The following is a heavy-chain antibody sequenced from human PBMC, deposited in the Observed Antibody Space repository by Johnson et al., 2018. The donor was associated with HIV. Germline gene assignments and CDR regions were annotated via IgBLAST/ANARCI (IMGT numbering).Heavy chain of an antibody. Sequence: QVQLVESGGGVVRPGGSLRLSCAASGFTVTNYAMHWVRLAPGKGLQWVAVVSYDGSNKYYADSVKGRFTISRDNSKNTLYLQMNSLRAEDTAVYYCARDKDYGANQAFDIWGQGTMDTVSS. J-gene: IGHJ3*02. CDR3: ARDKDYGANQAFDI. V-gene: IGHV3-30*04. D-gene: IGHD4-17*01. CDR2: VSYDGSNK. CDR1: GFTVTNYA.